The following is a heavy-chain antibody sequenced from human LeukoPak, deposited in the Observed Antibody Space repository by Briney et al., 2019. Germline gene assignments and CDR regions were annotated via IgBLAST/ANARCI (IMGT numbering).Heavy chain of an antibody. CDR1: GGSISSGSYY. D-gene: IGHD6-13*01. V-gene: IGHV4-61*02. CDR3: ARGGIVTAGTKWLNY. J-gene: IGHJ4*02. CDR2: IYTSGIT. Sequence: SETLSLTCTVSGGSISSGSYYWTWIRQPAGKGLEWIGRIYTSGITNYNPSLKSRVTISVDTSKNQFSLKLSSVTAADTAVYFCARGGIVTAGTKWLNYWGQGTLVTVSS.